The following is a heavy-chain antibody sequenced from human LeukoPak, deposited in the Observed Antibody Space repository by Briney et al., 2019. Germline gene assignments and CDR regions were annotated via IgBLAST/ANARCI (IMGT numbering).Heavy chain of an antibody. J-gene: IGHJ4*02. CDR3: AKGQKWELPLDY. V-gene: IGHV3-23*01. CDR2: ISVSGGST. CDR1: GFTFSSYA. D-gene: IGHD1-26*01. Sequence: PGGSLRLSCAASGFTFSSYAMSWVRQAPGKGLDWVSAISVSGGSTYYAGSVKGRFTISRDNSKNTLCLQMNSLRAEDTAVYYCAKGQKWELPLDYWGQGTLVTVSS.